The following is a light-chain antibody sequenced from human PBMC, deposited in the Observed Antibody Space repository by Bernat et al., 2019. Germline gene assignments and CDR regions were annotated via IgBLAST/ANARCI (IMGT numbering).Light chain of an antibody. CDR1: SSNIGNNY. CDR2: DNN. Sequence: QSVLTQPPSVSAAPGQKVTISCSGSSSNIGNNYVSWYQQLPGTAPKLLIYDNNKRPSGIPDRFSGSKSGTSATLGITRLQTGDEADYYCGTWDSSLSAVWVFGGGTKLTVL. V-gene: IGLV1-51*01. J-gene: IGLJ3*02. CDR3: GTWDSSLSAVWV.